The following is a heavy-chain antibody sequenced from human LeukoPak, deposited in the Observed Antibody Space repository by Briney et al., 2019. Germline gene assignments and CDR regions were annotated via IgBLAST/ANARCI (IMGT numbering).Heavy chain of an antibody. V-gene: IGHV3-23*01. CDR1: GFTFSNYA. CDR2: ISGSGGST. Sequence: GGSLRLSCAASGFTFSNYAMSWVRQAPGKGLEWVSGISGSGGSTYYADSVKGRFTISRDNTKNTLYLQMNSLRAEDTAVYYCAKDRGQYSSSHFDYWGQGTLVTVSS. J-gene: IGHJ4*02. D-gene: IGHD6-6*01. CDR3: AKDRGQYSSSHFDY.